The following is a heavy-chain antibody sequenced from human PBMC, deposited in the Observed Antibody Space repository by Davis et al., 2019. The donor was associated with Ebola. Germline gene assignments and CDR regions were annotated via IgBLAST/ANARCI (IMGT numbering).Heavy chain of an antibody. CDR1: GYTFTSYD. Sequence: AASVKVSCKASGYTFTSYDINWVRQATGQGFEWMGWMNPNSGNTGYAQKFQGRVTMTRDTSTSTAYMELSSLRSEDTAVYYCARGLLWFGEYYFDYWGQGTLVTVSS. V-gene: IGHV1-8*01. CDR2: MNPNSGNT. J-gene: IGHJ4*02. D-gene: IGHD3-10*01. CDR3: ARGLLWFGEYYFDY.